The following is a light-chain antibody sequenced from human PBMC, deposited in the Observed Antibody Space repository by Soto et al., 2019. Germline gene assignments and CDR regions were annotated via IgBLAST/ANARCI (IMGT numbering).Light chain of an antibody. J-gene: IGKJ4*01. V-gene: IGKV1-39*01. Sequence: DIQMTQSPSSLSASVGDRVSITCRASQDITQYLNWYQQKPGKAPSLLIYGASSLQSGVPSRFSGSGSGTDFTLTIGSLHPEDFATYFCQQSYNTPLTFGGGTNLEMK. CDR1: QDITQY. CDR3: QQSYNTPLT. CDR2: GAS.